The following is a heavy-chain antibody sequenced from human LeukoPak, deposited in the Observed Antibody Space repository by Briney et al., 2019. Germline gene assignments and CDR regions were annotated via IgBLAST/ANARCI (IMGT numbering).Heavy chain of an antibody. Sequence: SETLSLTCTVSGGSVSSYYWSWIRQPPGKGLEWIGYIYYSGSTNYNPSLKSRVTISVDTSKNQFSLKLSSVTAADTAVYYCARGSDRDDFWSGYYFDYWGQGTLVTVS. J-gene: IGHJ4*02. CDR2: IYYSGST. V-gene: IGHV4-59*02. CDR1: GGSVSSYY. CDR3: ARGSDRDDFWSGYYFDY. D-gene: IGHD3-3*01.